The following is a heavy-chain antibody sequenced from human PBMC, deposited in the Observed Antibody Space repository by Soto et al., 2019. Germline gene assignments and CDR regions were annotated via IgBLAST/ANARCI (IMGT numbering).Heavy chain of an antibody. CDR2: ISGSGGST. CDR1: GFTFSSYA. Sequence: EVQLLESGGGLVQPGGSLRLSCAASGFTFSSYAMSWVRQAPGKGLEWVSAISGSGGSTYYADSVKGRFTISRDNSKNTVYLQMNRLRAEDTAVYYCAKDLGGGDGDYPFDYWGQGTLVTVSS. J-gene: IGHJ4*02. V-gene: IGHV3-23*01. D-gene: IGHD4-17*01. CDR3: AKDLGGGDGDYPFDY.